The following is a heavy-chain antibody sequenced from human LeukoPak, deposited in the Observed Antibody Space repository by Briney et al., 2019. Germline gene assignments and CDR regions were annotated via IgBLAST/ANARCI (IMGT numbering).Heavy chain of an antibody. CDR2: IIPIFGTA. J-gene: IGHJ6*02. V-gene: IGHV1-69*13. D-gene: IGHD6-13*01. Sequence: SVKVSCKASGGTFSSYAISWVRQAPGQGLEWMGGIIPIFGTANYAQKFQGRVTITADESTSTAYMELSSLRSEDTAVYYCARSRKGIAAADPYYYYGMDVWGQGTTVTVSS. CDR1: GGTFSSYA. CDR3: ARSRKGIAAADPYYYYGMDV.